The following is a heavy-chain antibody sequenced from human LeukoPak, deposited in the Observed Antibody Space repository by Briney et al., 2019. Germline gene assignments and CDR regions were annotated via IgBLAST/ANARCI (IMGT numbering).Heavy chain of an antibody. CDR1: GFTVSTYG. Sequence: PGGSLRLSCAASGFTVSTYGMHWVRQAPGKGPEWVAAIWADGSQKYYADSVTGRVTISRDNPKNTLYLQVNSLRAEDTAVYYCARLVYDGDWYVDFWGQGTLVTVSS. D-gene: IGHD4-17*01. CDR3: ARLVYDGDWYVDF. CDR2: IWADGSQK. J-gene: IGHJ4*02. V-gene: IGHV3-33*01.